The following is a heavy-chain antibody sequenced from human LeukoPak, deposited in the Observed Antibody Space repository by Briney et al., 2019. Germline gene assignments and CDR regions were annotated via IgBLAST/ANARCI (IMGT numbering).Heavy chain of an antibody. CDR3: AKDLADYYDNSGYYCGFDY. CDR1: GFTFSSYA. D-gene: IGHD3-22*01. V-gene: IGHV3-23*01. Sequence: PGGSLRLSCAASGFTFSSYAMSWVRQAPGKGLEWVSAISGSGGSTYYADSVKGRFTISRDNSKNTLYLQMNSLRAEDTAVYYCAKDLADYYDNSGYYCGFDYWGQRTLDTVSS. J-gene: IGHJ4*02. CDR2: ISGSGGST.